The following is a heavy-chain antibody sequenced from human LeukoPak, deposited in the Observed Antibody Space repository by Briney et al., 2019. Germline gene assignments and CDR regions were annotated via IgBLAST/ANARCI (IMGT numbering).Heavy chain of an antibody. CDR2: IYYSGST. J-gene: IGHJ3*02. D-gene: IGHD3-16*01. Sequence: SETLSLTCTVSGGSISSSSYYWGWIRQPPGKGLEWIGSIYYSGSTYYNPSLKSRVTISVDTSKNQFSLKLSSVTAADTAVYYCASEIPGDVPEDAAFDIWGQGTMVTVSS. CDR1: GGSISSSSYY. CDR3: ASEIPGDVPEDAAFDI. V-gene: IGHV4-39*07.